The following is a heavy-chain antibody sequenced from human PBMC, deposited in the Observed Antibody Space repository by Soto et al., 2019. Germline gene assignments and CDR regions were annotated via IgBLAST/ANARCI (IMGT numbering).Heavy chain of an antibody. CDR2: IGTAGDT. J-gene: IGHJ3*02. CDR3: ARVPTTVTTLGGGPRGAFDI. V-gene: IGHV3-13*01. CDR1: GFTFSSYD. Sequence: GGSLRLSCAASGFTFSSYDMHWVRQATGKGLEWVSAIGTAGDTYYPGSVKGRFTISRENAKNSLYLQMNSLRAGDTAVYYCARVPTTVTTLGGGPRGAFDIWGQGTMVTVSS. D-gene: IGHD4-17*01.